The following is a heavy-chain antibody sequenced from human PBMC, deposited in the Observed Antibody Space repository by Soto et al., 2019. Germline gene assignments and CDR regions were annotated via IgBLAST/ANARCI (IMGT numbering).Heavy chain of an antibody. CDR1: GYTFSSYD. Sequence: QVQLVQSGAEVKKPGASVKVSCKASGYTFSSYDIHWVRQATGQGLEWMGWMNPSSGNTAYAQKLQGRVTMTRNPSMRTAYMELSSLRSEDTAVYYCARYCTTGTPGNNWFDPWGQGTLVTVSS. J-gene: IGHJ5*02. CDR3: ARYCTTGTPGNNWFDP. D-gene: IGHD1-1*01. V-gene: IGHV1-8*01. CDR2: MNPSSGNT.